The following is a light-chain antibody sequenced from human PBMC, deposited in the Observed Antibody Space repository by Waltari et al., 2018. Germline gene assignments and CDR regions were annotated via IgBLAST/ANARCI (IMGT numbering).Light chain of an antibody. J-gene: IGKJ2*01. V-gene: IGKV2-28*01. Sequence: DIVMTQSPLSLAVTHGEPVSISCRSSQSLLHSKGYNYLDWYLQKPGQSPQLLIYLASHRASGVPDRFSGSGSGTDCTLQISRVEAEDVGVYFCMQTLQTPDTFGQGTKLEIK. CDR1: QSLLHSKGYNY. CDR3: MQTLQTPDT. CDR2: LAS.